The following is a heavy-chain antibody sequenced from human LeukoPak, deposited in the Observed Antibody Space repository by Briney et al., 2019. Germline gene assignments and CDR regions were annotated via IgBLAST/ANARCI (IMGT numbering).Heavy chain of an antibody. CDR3: ARDGDSGCDWAVWFDP. Sequence: SETLSLTCAVYGGSFSGYYWSWIRQPPGKGLEWIGEINHSGSTNYNPSLKSRVTISVDTSKNQFSLKLSSVTAADTAVYYCARDGDSGCDWAVWFDPWGQGTLVTVSS. CDR2: INHSGST. CDR1: GGSFSGYY. J-gene: IGHJ5*02. D-gene: IGHD5-12*01. V-gene: IGHV4-34*01.